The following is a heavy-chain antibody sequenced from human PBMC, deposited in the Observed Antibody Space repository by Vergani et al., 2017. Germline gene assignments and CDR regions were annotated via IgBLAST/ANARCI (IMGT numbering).Heavy chain of an antibody. CDR2: IHPADSDT. D-gene: IGHD3-22*01. Sequence: EVQLVQSGAEVKKLGESLKISCQISGYSFTNYWIGWVRQMLGKGLEWMGIIHPADSDTRYSPSFQGQVTISVDKSISTAYLQRSSLRASDSAMYYCARLYGRDSSGSKYFDYWGQGTLVTVSS. CDR1: GYSFTNYW. V-gene: IGHV5-51*01. CDR3: ARLYGRDSSGSKYFDY. J-gene: IGHJ4*02.